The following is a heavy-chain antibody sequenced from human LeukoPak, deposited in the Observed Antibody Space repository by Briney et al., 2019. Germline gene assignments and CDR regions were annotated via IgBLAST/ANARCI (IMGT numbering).Heavy chain of an antibody. D-gene: IGHD3-3*01. CDR2: FDPEDGET. V-gene: IGHV1-24*01. Sequence: ASVTVSCKVSGYTLTELSMHWVRQAPGKGLEWMGGFDPEDGETIYAQKFQGRVTMTEDTSTDTAYMELSSLRSEDTAVYYCATAPIFGRRYYYYGMDVWGQGTTVTVSS. J-gene: IGHJ6*02. CDR3: ATAPIFGRRYYYYGMDV. CDR1: GYTLTELS.